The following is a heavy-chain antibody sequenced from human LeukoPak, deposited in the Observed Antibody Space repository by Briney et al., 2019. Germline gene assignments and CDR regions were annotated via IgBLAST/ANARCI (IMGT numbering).Heavy chain of an antibody. CDR3: ARDNPPVSYGMGV. J-gene: IGHJ6*02. CDR1: GFTFSSYV. V-gene: IGHV3-48*03. CDR2: ISLSGSTI. D-gene: IGHD1-14*01. Sequence: PGGSLRLSCAASGFTFSSYVMNWVRQAPGKGLEWVSYISLSGSTIYYADSVKGRFTISRDNAKKSLYLQMNSLRAEDTAVYYCARDNPPVSYGMGVWGQGTTVTVSS.